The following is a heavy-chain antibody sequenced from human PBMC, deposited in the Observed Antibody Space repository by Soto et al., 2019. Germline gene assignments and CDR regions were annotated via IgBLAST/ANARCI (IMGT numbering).Heavy chain of an antibody. CDR1: GYTLTELS. J-gene: IGHJ6*02. Sequence: GASVKVSCKVSGYTLTELSMHWVLQAPGKGLEWMGGFDPEDGETIYAQKFQGGVTMTEDTSTDTAYMELSSLRSEDTAVYYCATYHGRVAVAGNYYGMDVWGQGTTVTVSS. V-gene: IGHV1-24*01. D-gene: IGHD6-19*01. CDR2: FDPEDGET. CDR3: ATYHGRVAVAGNYYGMDV.